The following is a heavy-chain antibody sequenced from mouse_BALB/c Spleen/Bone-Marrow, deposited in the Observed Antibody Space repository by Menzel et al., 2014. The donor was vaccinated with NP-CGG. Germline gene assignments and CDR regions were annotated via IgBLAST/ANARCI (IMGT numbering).Heavy chain of an antibody. CDR3: AREKVYYGISWFAY. J-gene: IGHJ3*01. CDR2: IHPSDSET. D-gene: IGHD2-1*01. V-gene: IGHV1-61*01. CDR1: GYSFTSYW. Sequence: VQLQQSGAELVRPGASVKLSCKASGYSFTSYWMNWVKQRPGQGLEWIGMIHPSDSETRLNQKFKDKATLTVDKSSSTAYMQLRSPTSEDSAVYYCAREKVYYGISWFAYWGQGTLVTVSA.